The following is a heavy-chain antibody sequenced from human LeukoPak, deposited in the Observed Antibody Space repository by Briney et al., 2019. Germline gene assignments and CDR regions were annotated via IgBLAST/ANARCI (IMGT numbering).Heavy chain of an antibody. V-gene: IGHV1-18*01. CDR2: ISAYNGNT. CDR1: GYTFTSYG. J-gene: IGHJ1*01. Sequence: ASVKVSCKASGYTFTSYGISWVRQAPGQGLEWMGWISAYNGNTNYAQKLQGRVTMTTDTSTSTAYMELRSLRSDGTAVYYCARSFWSYYAEYFQHWGQGTLVTVSS. CDR3: ARSFWSYYAEYFQH. D-gene: IGHD1-26*01.